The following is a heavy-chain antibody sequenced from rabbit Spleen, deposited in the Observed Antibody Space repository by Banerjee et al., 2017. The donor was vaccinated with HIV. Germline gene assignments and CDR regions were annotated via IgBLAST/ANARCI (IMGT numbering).Heavy chain of an antibody. CDR3: ARDTGSSFSSYGMDL. CDR1: GFSFSGDSY. Sequence: QEQLVESGGGLVKPEGSLTLTCTASGFSFSGDSYMCWVRQAPGKGLEWIACIDAGSSGFTYFATWAKGRFTISRTSSTTVFLQMTSLTATDTATYFCARDTGSSFSSYGMDLWGPGTLVTVS. V-gene: IGHV1S45*01. D-gene: IGHD8-1*01. J-gene: IGHJ6*01. CDR2: IDAGSSGFT.